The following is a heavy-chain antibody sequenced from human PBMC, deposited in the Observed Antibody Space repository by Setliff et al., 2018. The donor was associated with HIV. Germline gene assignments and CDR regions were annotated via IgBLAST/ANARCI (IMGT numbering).Heavy chain of an antibody. V-gene: IGHV3-72*01. J-gene: IGHJ4*02. CDR2: SRNKANIYTT. CDR3: VGLRYYADGAWHGGDY. Sequence: GSLRLSCEASGFRVTDTYMDWVRQAPGKGLEWVARSRNKANIYTTEYAASVKGSFTVLRDASKSSMYLQMNSLKSEDTAVYYCVGLRYYADGAWHGGDYWGQGSLVPSPQ. D-gene: IGHD2-8*01. CDR1: GFRVTDTY.